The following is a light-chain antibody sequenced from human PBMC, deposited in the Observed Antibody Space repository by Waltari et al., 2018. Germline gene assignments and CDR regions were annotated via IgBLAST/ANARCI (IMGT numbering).Light chain of an antibody. J-gene: IGKJ4*01. CDR1: LDINND. V-gene: IGKV1-16*01. CDR3: QHYHSYPLT. Sequence: DIQMTQSPSSLSASLGDTITITCRASLDINNDLAWYQLKSGTAPKPLIYYASNLQSGVPSRFSGSGSGTDFTLTISSLQPEDFATYYCQHYHSYPLTFGGGTKVEIK. CDR2: YAS.